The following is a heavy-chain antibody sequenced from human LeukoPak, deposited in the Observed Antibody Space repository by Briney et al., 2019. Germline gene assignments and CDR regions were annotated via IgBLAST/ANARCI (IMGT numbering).Heavy chain of an antibody. CDR3: ARSSEGRYYYDSSGNSYFYYYMDV. CDR1: GYSISSGYY. J-gene: IGHJ6*03. Sequence: PSETLSLTCTVSGYSISSGYYWGWIRQPPGKGLEWIGSIYHSGSTYYNPSLKSRVTISVDTSKNQFSLKLRSVTAADTAVYYCARSSEGRYYYDSSGNSYFYYYMDVWGKGTTVTISS. D-gene: IGHD3-22*01. V-gene: IGHV4-38-2*02. CDR2: IYHSGST.